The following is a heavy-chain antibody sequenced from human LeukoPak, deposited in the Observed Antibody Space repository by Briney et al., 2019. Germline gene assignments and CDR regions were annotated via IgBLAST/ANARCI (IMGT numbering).Heavy chain of an antibody. V-gene: IGHV4-4*02. Sequence: PSGTLSLTCAVSGGSIISSNWWSWVRQPPGRGLEWIGEIYHSGSTNYNPSLKSRVTISADTSKNQFSLKLTSVTAADTAVYYCARGFNGITMIEHDYWGQGTLVTVSS. CDR3: ARGFNGITMIEHDY. J-gene: IGHJ4*02. CDR2: IYHSGST. D-gene: IGHD3-22*01. CDR1: GGSIISSNW.